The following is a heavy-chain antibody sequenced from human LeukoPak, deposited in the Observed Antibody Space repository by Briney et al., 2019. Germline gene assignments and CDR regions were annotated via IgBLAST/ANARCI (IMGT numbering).Heavy chain of an antibody. J-gene: IGHJ4*02. CDR2: IIPILGIA. D-gene: IGHD6-19*01. CDR3: ARGIPEYSSGWYLDFDY. V-gene: IGHV1-69*04. Sequence: ASVKVSCKASGGTFSSYAISWVRQAPGQGLEWMGRIIPILGIANYAQKFQGRVTMTRDTSISTAYMELSRLRSDDTAVYYCARGIPEYSSGWYLDFDYWGQGTLVTVSS. CDR1: GGTFSSYA.